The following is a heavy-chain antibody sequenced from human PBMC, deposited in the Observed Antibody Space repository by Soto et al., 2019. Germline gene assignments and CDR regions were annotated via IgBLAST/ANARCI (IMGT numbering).Heavy chain of an antibody. CDR3: ARSLEWLSNYYYGMDV. J-gene: IGHJ6*02. V-gene: IGHV3-13*01. D-gene: IGHD3-3*01. Sequence: EVQLVESGGGLVQPGGSLRLSCAASGFTFSSYDMHWVRQATGKGLGWVSAIGTAGDTYYPGSVKGRFTISRENAKNSLYLQMNSLRAEDTAVYYCARSLEWLSNYYYGMDVWGQGTTVTVSS. CDR2: IGTAGDT. CDR1: GFTFSSYD.